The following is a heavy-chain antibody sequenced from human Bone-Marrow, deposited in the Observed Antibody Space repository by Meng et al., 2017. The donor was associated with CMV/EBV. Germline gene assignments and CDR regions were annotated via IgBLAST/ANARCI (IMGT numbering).Heavy chain of an antibody. V-gene: IGHV3-30*04. J-gene: IGHJ6*02. CDR1: GFTFSSYA. CDR2: ISYDGSNK. CDR3: ASPYYEFWSGSYYYFMAV. D-gene: IGHD3-3*01. Sequence: GESLKISCAASGFTFSSYAMHWVRQAPGKGLEWVALISYDGSNKYYADSVKGRFTISRDNSKNTLFLQMNSLRADDTAVYYCASPYYEFWSGSYYYFMAVWGRGTTVTGSS.